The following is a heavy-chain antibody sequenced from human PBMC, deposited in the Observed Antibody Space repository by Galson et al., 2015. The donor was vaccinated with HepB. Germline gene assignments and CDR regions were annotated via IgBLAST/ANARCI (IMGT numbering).Heavy chain of an antibody. CDR3: VRGPSGGGGDAFDI. D-gene: IGHD3-16*01. J-gene: IGHJ3*02. V-gene: IGHV1-3*01. CDR2: IIPGNGNT. Sequence: SVKVSCKASGYTFTNYAIHWVHQAPGQRLEWMGWIIPGNGNTKYSQKFQGRVTITRDTSASIAYMELSSLRSEDTALYYCVRGPSGGGGDAFDIWGRGTMVTVSS. CDR1: GYTFTNYA.